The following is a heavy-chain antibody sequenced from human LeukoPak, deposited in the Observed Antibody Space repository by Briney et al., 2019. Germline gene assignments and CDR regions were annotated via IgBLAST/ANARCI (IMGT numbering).Heavy chain of an antibody. D-gene: IGHD6-13*01. CDR2: ISYDGSNK. J-gene: IGHJ4*02. Sequence: GRPLRLSCAASGFTFSSYSMHWVRQAPGKGLEGVAVISYDGSNKYYADSVKGRFTISRDNSKNTLYLQMNSLRAEDTAVYYCARDRGIAAAAQDYLDYWGQGTLVTVSS. V-gene: IGHV3-30-3*01. CDR3: ARDRGIAAAAQDYLDY. CDR1: GFTFSSYS.